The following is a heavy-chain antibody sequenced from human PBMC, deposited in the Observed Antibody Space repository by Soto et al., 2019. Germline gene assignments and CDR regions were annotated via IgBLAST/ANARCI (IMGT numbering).Heavy chain of an antibody. CDR1: GGSFTGYY. CDR2: INHSGST. J-gene: IGHJ5*01. CDR3: ARGRVTGYCSSSSSCKNWFDS. D-gene: IGHD2-15*01. Sequence: SETLSLTCAVYGGSFTGYYWNWIRQPPGKGLEWIGEINHSGSTKSNPSLKSRVTMSVDTSKNQFSLKLSSVTAADTAVYYCARGRVTGYCSSSSSCKNWFDSWGQGPLVTVSS. V-gene: IGHV4-34*01.